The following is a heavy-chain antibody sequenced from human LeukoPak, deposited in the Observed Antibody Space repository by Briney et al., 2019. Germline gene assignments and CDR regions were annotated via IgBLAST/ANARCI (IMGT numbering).Heavy chain of an antibody. CDR1: GGSFSGYY. Sequence: PSETLSLTCAVYGGSFSGYYWSWIRHPPGKGLEWIGEINHRGSTNYNASLKSRVTISVDTSKNQFSLRLSAVTAADTAVYYCAPRGDIEHSYGYGTWFDPWGQGTRVTVSS. J-gene: IGHJ5*02. CDR2: INHRGST. CDR3: APRGDIEHSYGYGTWFDP. D-gene: IGHD5-18*01. V-gene: IGHV4-34*01.